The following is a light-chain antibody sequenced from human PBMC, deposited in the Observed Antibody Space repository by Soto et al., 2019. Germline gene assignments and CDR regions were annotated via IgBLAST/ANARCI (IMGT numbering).Light chain of an antibody. CDR1: QSVSSY. CDR2: DAS. J-gene: IGKJ4*01. Sequence: EIVLTQSPATLSLSPGERATLSCRASQSVSSYLAWYQQKPGQAPRLLIYDASNRATGIPARFSGSGSGTDFTLTISSLEPEDSAVYYCQQRSNWRLTFGGGTKVEIK. V-gene: IGKV3-11*01. CDR3: QQRSNWRLT.